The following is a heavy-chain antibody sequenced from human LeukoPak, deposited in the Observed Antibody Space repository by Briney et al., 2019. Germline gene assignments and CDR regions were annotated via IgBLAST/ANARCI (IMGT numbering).Heavy chain of an antibody. D-gene: IGHD3-22*01. V-gene: IGHV1-8*01. CDR2: MNPNSGNT. Sequence: ASVKVSCKASGYTFTSYDINWVRQAPGQGLEWMGWMNPNSGNTGYAQKFQGRVTMTRNTSISTAYMELSSLRSEDTAVYYCARGRDSSGYYPLFPLPFDYWGQGTLVTVSS. J-gene: IGHJ4*02. CDR3: ARGRDSSGYYPLFPLPFDY. CDR1: GYTFTSYD.